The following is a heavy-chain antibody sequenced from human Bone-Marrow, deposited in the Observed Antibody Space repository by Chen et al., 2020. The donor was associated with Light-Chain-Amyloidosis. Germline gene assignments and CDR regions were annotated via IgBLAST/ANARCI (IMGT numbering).Heavy chain of an antibody. D-gene: IGHD3-9*01. CDR3: AKDISYDDILPGYPADAFDI. CDR2: ISGSGGSR. V-gene: IGHV3-23*04. CDR1: GFAVSSYA. Sequence: EVQLVESGGGLLQRGGSLRLSCAASGFAVSSYAMSWGRQAPGKGLEWVSTISGSGGSRYYGDSVKGRLTISRDNSKNALFLQMNSLRAEDTAVYYCAKDISYDDILPGYPADAFDIWGQGTMVTVSS. J-gene: IGHJ3*02.